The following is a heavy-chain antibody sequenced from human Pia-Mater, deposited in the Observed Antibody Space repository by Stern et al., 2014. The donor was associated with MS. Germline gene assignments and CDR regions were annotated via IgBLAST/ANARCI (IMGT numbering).Heavy chain of an antibody. CDR3: ARQYCDSTTCSFYFAY. V-gene: IGHV1-46*01. CDR1: GYTITSNY. J-gene: IGHJ4*02. Sequence: VQLVQSGAEVKKPGASVKVSCKTSGYTITSNYLHWVRQAPGQGFEWMGMINPGLGSTTYAQNFQGRVSMTSDTSTSTVYMELSSLRSEDTAIYYCARQYCDSTTCSFYFAYWGQGTLVTVSA. D-gene: IGHD2/OR15-2a*01. CDR2: INPGLGST.